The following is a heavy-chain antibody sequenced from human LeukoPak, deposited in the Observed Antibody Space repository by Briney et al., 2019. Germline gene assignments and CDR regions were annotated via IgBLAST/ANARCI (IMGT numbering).Heavy chain of an antibody. D-gene: IGHD3-10*01. CDR1: GYTLIELS. V-gene: IGHV1-24*01. CDR2: FDPEDGKT. Sequence: ASVKVSCKVSGYTLIELSMHWVRQAPGKGLEWMGGFDPEDGKTIYAQKLQGRVTMTTDTSTSTAYMELRSLRSDDTAVYYCARDAGITMVRGVIIGRYNWFDPWGQGTLVTVSS. J-gene: IGHJ5*02. CDR3: ARDAGITMVRGVIIGRYNWFDP.